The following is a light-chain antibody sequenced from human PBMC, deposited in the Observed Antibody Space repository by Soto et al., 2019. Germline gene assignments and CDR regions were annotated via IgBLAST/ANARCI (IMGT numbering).Light chain of an antibody. CDR3: QTWGTGIGV. V-gene: IGLV4-69*01. CDR2: LNGDGSH. Sequence: QPVLTQSPSASASLGASVKLTCTLSSGHSSYAIAWHQQQPEKGPRYLMKLNGDGSHSKGDGIPDRFSGSSSGAERYLTISSLQSEDEADYYCQTWGTGIGVFGGGTKVTVL. J-gene: IGLJ3*02. CDR1: SGHSSYA.